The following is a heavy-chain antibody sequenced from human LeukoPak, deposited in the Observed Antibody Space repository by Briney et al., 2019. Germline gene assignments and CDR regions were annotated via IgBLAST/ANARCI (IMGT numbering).Heavy chain of an antibody. D-gene: IGHD3-3*01. V-gene: IGHV3-74*01. Sequence: GGSLRLSCAASGFTFSSYWMHWVRQAPGKGLVWVSRINTDGSSTSYADSVKGRFTISRDNAKNTLYLQMNSLRAEDTAVYYCARKAFLGDFWSGYYSHYYYYMDVWGKGTTVTVSS. CDR1: GFTFSSYW. CDR3: ARKAFLGDFWSGYYSHYYYYMDV. CDR2: INTDGSST. J-gene: IGHJ6*03.